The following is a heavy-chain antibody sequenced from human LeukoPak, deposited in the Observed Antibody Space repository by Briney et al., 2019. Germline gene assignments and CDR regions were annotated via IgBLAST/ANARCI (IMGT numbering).Heavy chain of an antibody. V-gene: IGHV3-21*01. CDR1: GFTFSSYS. D-gene: IGHD3-9*01. J-gene: IGHJ6*02. CDR2: ISSSSSYI. CDR3: SSGYRILYGMDV. Sequence: GGSLRLSCAASGFTFSSYSMNWVRQAPGKGLEWVSSISSSSSYIYYADSVKGRFTISRDNAKNSLYLQMNSLRAEDTAVYYCSSGYRILYGMDVWGQGTTVTASS.